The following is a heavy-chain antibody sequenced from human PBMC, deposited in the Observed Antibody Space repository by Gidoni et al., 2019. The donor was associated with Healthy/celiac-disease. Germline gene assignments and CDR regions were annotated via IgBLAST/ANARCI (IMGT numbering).Heavy chain of an antibody. Sequence: QVQLVQSGAEVKKPGASVKVSCKASGYTFTSYDINWVRQATGQGLDGMGWMNPNSGNTGYAKKFQGRVTMTRNTSISTAYMELSSLRSEDTAVYYCARQDGGGGDYYDTGDIWGQGTMVTVSS. CDR1: GYTFTSYD. V-gene: IGHV1-8*01. J-gene: IGHJ3*02. CDR3: ARQDGGGGDYYDTGDI. CDR2: MNPNSGNT. D-gene: IGHD3-22*01.